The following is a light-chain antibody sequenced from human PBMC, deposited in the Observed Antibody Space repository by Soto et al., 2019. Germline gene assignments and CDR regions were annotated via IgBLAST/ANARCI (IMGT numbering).Light chain of an antibody. V-gene: IGKV1-17*01. J-gene: IGKJ1*01. CDR1: QDIRND. Sequence: DIQMTQSPSSLSASVGDRVTITCLPSQDIRNDLGWFQLKPGKAPKRLIYAASRLQSGVPSRFSGSGSETEFTLTISSLQPEDFATYFCLQHNIYPWTFGQGTKVDIK. CDR3: LQHNIYPWT. CDR2: AAS.